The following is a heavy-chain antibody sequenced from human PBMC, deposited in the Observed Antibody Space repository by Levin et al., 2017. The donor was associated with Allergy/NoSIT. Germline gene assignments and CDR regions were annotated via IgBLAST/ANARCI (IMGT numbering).Heavy chain of an antibody. D-gene: IGHD3-10*01. J-gene: IGHJ4*02. CDR3: AKVHILLWFREPPRFDY. CDR1: GFTFSSYA. V-gene: IGHV3-23*01. CDR2: ISGSGGST. Sequence: PGGSLRLSCAASGFTFSSYAMSWVRQAPGKGLEWVSAISGSGGSTYYADSVKGRFTISRDNSKNTLYLQMNSLRAEDTAVYYCAKVHILLWFREPPRFDYWGQGTLVTVSS.